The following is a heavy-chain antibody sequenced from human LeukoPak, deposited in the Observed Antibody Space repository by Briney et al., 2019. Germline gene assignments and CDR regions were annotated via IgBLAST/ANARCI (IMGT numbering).Heavy chain of an antibody. V-gene: IGHV3-23*01. J-gene: IGHJ4*02. D-gene: IGHD4-23*01. CDR2: ISGSGGST. CDR1: GFTSSSYA. Sequence: GGSLRLSCAASGFTSSSYAMSWVRQAPGKGLEWVSAISGSGGSTYYADSVKGRFAISRDNSKNTLYLQMNSLRAEDTAVYYCALGGNHNDYWGQGTLVTVSS. CDR3: ALGGNHNDY.